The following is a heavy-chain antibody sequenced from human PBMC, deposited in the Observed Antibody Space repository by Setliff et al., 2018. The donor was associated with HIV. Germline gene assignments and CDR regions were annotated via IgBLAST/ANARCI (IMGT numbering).Heavy chain of an antibody. CDR3: ARGEKKNVDIVATRDFYYYYMDV. D-gene: IGHD5-12*01. V-gene: IGHV1-18*04. J-gene: IGHJ6*03. CDR2: ISGYNGNT. CDR1: GYTFINFG. Sequence: ASVKVSCKASGYTFINFGITWVRQAPGQGLEWVGYISGYNGNTKYAQNLQGRVTITADESTSTAYMELSSLRSEDTAVYYCARGEKKNVDIVATRDFYYYYMDVWGKGTTVTVSS.